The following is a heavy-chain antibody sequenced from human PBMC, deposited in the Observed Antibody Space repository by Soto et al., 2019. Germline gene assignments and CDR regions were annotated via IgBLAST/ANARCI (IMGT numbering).Heavy chain of an antibody. CDR2: INHSGST. CDR1: GGSFSGYY. Sequence: QVQLQQWGAGLLKPSETLSLTCAVYGGSFSGYYWSWIRQPTGKGLEWIGEINHSGSTNYNPSLKSRVTISVDTSKNQFSLKLSSVTAADTAVYYCARDYGGKASFDYWGQGTLVTVSS. D-gene: IGHD4-17*01. CDR3: ARDYGGKASFDY. J-gene: IGHJ4*02. V-gene: IGHV4-34*01.